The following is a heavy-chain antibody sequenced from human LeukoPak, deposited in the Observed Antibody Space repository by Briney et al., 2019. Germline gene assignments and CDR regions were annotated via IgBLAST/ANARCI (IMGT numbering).Heavy chain of an antibody. D-gene: IGHD3-22*01. V-gene: IGHV3-23*01. CDR1: GFTFSSYG. CDR3: AKDKSSASSYYFDY. Sequence: GGSLRLSCAASGFTFSSYGMTWVRQAPGKGLEWVSSISGGGDSTFYTDSVKGRFTISRDNSKNTLYLQMNSLRAEDTAVYYCAKDKSSASSYYFDYWGQGTLVTVSS. J-gene: IGHJ4*02. CDR2: ISGGGDST.